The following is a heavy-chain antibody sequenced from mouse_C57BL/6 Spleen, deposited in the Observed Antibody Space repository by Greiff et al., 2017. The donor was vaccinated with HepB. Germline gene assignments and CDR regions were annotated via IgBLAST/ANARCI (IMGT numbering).Heavy chain of an antibody. J-gene: IGHJ2*01. CDR3: ARRGIYYSGY. CDR1: GYTFTSYW. CDR2: IYPSDSET. Sequence: QVQLQQPGAELVRPGSSVKLSCKASGYTFTSYWMDWVKQRPGQGLEWIGNIYPSDSETHYNQKFKDKATLTVDKSSSTAYMQLSSLTSEDSAVYYCARRGIYYSGYWGQGTTLTFSS. V-gene: IGHV1-61*01.